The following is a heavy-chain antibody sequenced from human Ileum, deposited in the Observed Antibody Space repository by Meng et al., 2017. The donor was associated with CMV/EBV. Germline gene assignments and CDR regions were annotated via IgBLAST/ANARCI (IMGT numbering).Heavy chain of an antibody. CDR1: FSGYY. Sequence: FSGYYWSWIRQPPGKGLEWIGEINHSGSTNYNPSLKSRVTISVDTSKNQFSLKLSSVTAADTAVYYCARDRRYCSSTSCYLIDAFDIWGQGTMVTVSS. D-gene: IGHD2-2*01. CDR3: ARDRRYCSSTSCYLIDAFDI. J-gene: IGHJ3*02. V-gene: IGHV4-34*01. CDR2: INHSGST.